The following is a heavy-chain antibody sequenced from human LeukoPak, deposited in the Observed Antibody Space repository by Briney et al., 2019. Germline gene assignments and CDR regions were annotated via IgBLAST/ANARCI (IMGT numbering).Heavy chain of an antibody. J-gene: IGHJ4*02. D-gene: IGHD4-11*01. V-gene: IGHV4-34*01. Sequence: SETLSLTCAVYGRSFSGYYWRWIRQPPGKGREWIGEINHSGSTNYNPSLKSRVTISVDTSKNQFSLKLSSVTAADTAVYYCASMTTVKYYFDYWGQGTLVTVSS. CDR2: INHSGST. CDR3: ASMTTVKYYFDY. CDR1: GRSFSGYY.